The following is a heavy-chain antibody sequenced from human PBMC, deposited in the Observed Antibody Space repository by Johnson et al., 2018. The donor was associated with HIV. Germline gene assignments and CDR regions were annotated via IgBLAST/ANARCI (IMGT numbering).Heavy chain of an antibody. Sequence: VQLVESGGGVVQPGRSLRLSCAASGFTFSSYAMHWVRQAPGKGLEWVAVISYDGSTKYYADSVKGRFTISRDNSKNTLYLQMGGLRAEDMAVYYCASARITILGVVLGADAFDIWGQGTMVTVSS. CDR1: GFTFSSYA. CDR3: ASARITILGVVLGADAFDI. CDR2: ISYDGSTK. V-gene: IGHV3-30*14. D-gene: IGHD3-3*01. J-gene: IGHJ3*02.